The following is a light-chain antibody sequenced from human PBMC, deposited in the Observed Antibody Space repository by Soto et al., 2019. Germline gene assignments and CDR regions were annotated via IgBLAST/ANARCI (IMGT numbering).Light chain of an antibody. V-gene: IGLV2-14*01. Sequence: QSVLTQPASVSGSPGQSSTISRTRTSSDVGGYNYVSWYQQHPGKAPKLMIYEVSNRPSGVSNRFSGSKSGNTASLTISGLQAEDEADYYCSSYTSSSTLYVFGTGTKVTVL. CDR3: SSYTSSSTLYV. CDR1: SSDVGGYNY. J-gene: IGLJ1*01. CDR2: EVS.